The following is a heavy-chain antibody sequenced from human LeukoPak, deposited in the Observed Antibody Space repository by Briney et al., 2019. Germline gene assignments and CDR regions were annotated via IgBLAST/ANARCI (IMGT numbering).Heavy chain of an antibody. D-gene: IGHD3-10*01. Sequence: GGSLRLSCADSGFTFSSYSMNWARQAPGKGLEWISYISSGSSTIYYADSVKGRFTISRDNAKNSLYLQMISLRAEDTAVYYCARSTMVRGVIIAYFDYWGQGTLVTVSS. V-gene: IGHV3-48*01. J-gene: IGHJ4*02. CDR3: ARSTMVRGVIIAYFDY. CDR2: ISSGSSTI. CDR1: GFTFSSYS.